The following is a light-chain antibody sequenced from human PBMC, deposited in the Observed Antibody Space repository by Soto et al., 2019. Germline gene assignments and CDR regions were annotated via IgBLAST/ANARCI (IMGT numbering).Light chain of an antibody. V-gene: IGKV1-9*01. CDR3: QHINGYPGYI. J-gene: IGKJ2*01. CDR1: QGISSY. CDR2: SAS. Sequence: DIQLTQSPAFLSASLGDRVTITCRASQGISSYLAWYQQQPGKAPTLLIYSASTLQSGVPSRFSGRGSGNEFPLPIRSLQPEDFATYYCQHINGYPGYIFGQGTKLEIK.